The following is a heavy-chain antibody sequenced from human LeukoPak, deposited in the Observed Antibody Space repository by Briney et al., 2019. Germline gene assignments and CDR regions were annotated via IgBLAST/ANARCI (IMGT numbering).Heavy chain of an antibody. J-gene: IGHJ4*02. CDR3: ARVRHDYYDSSGYLFDY. CDR2: IIPIFGTA. D-gene: IGHD3-22*01. V-gene: IGHV1-69*05. Sequence: SVKVSCKASGRTFSSYAISWVRQAPGQGLEWMGRIIPIFGTANYAQKFQGRVTITTDESTSTAYMELSSLRSEDTAVYYCARVRHDYYDSSGYLFDYWGQGTLVTVSS. CDR1: GRTFSSYA.